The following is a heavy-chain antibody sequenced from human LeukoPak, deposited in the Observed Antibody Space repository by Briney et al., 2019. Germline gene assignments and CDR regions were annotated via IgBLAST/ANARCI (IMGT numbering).Heavy chain of an antibody. J-gene: IGHJ1*01. D-gene: IGHD3-22*01. CDR2: MYYSGST. V-gene: IGHV4-59*08. CDR3: ASTHTYYYDSRSYEYFQH. Sequence: PSETLSLTCTVSGASIRRYYWSWIRQPPGKGLEWIAHMYYSGSTKYNPSLKSRVTTSLDTSKNQFSLELSSVTAADTAVYYCASTHTYYYDSRSYEYFQHWGQGTLVTVSS. CDR1: GASIRRYY.